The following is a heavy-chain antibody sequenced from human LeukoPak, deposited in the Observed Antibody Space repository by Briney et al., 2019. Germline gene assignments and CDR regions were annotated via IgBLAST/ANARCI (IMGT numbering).Heavy chain of an antibody. D-gene: IGHD2-2*01. CDR1: GFTFTNYA. CDR2: ISGSGGSA. J-gene: IGHJ4*02. CDR3: ARRYCTRTSCYNFDY. V-gene: IGHV3-23*01. Sequence: GGSLRLSCAASGFTFTNYAINWVRQAPGKGLEWVSSISGSGGSAIYADSVKGRFTISRDNSKNTVRLQMNSLRADDTAVYFCARRYCTRTSCYNFDYWGQGTLVTVSS.